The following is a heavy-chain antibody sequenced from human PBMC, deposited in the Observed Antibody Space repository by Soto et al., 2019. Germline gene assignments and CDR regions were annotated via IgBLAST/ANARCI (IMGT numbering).Heavy chain of an antibody. Sequence: SLRRSFTPAGFTFGVYFLSGVRQAPGEGLEWVGFIRSKAYGGTAEYAASVRGRFTISRDDSKSIAYLQMNSLRSEDTAVYFCTRDSGCGGDCYEKYFDDWGKGT. J-gene: IGHJ4*02. V-gene: IGHV3-49*02. CDR2: IRSKAYGGTA. CDR1: GFTFGVYF. CDR3: TRDSGCGGDCYEKYFDD. D-gene: IGHD2-21*02.